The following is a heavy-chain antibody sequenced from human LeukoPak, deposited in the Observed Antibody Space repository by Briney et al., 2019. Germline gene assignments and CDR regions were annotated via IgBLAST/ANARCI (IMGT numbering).Heavy chain of an antibody. Sequence: GGSLRLSCAASGFTFSSYSMNWVRQAPGKGLEWVSSISSSSSYIYYAASVKGRFTISRDNAKNSLYLQMNSLRAEDTAVYYCAREGGYCTNGVCSPGGGYNWFDPWGQGTLVTVSS. J-gene: IGHJ5*02. D-gene: IGHD2-8*01. CDR3: AREGGYCTNGVCSPGGGYNWFDP. V-gene: IGHV3-21*01. CDR1: GFTFSSYS. CDR2: ISSSSSYI.